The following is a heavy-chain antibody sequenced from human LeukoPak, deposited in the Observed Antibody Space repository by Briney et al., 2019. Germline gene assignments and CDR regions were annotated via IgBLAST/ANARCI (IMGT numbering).Heavy chain of an antibody. J-gene: IGHJ3*02. V-gene: IGHV4-59*01. CDR3: ARLGYCSGGSCLAAGDAFDI. CDR1: GGSISSYY. CDR2: IYYSGST. Sequence: PSETLSLTCTVSGGSISSYYCSWIRQPPGKGLEWIGYIYYSGSTNYNPSLKSRVTISVDTSKNQFSLKLSSVTAADTAVYYCARLGYCSGGSCLAAGDAFDIWGQRTMVTVSS. D-gene: IGHD2-15*01.